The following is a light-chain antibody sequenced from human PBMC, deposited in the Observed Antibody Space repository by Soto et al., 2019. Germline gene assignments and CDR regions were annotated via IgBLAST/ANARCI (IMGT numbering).Light chain of an antibody. CDR3: QQHGSSPPWA. J-gene: IGKJ1*01. Sequence: EIVLTPSPGTLYLSPGERATLSYRPGQSLSSSSLAWYQQNLGQAPRLLICGAGSRATGIPDRLSGGGSGTDFILTVSRLEPEYLAVYNCQQHGSSPPWAFCQGTKVEIK. CDR1: QSLSSSS. V-gene: IGKV3-20*01. CDR2: GAG.